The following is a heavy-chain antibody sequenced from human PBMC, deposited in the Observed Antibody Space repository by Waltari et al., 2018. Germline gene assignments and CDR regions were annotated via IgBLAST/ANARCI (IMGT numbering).Heavy chain of an antibody. D-gene: IGHD3-3*01. J-gene: IGHJ4*02. V-gene: IGHV1-8*03. CDR3: ARGTYDFWSGYYMGY. CDR2: MNPNSGNT. Sequence: TGQGLEWMGWMNPNSGNTGYAQKFQGRVTITRNTSISTAYMELSSLRSEDTAVYYCARGTYDFWSGYYMGYWGQGTLVTVSS.